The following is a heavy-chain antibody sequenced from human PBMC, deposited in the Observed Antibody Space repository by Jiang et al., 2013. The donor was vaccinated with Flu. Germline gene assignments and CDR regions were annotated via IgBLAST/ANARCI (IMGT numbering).Heavy chain of an antibody. Sequence: GLVKPSGTLSLTCTVSGDSVDSGFYFWGWIRLPPGKALEWIGTVYHSGTTYYNPSLKSRVTMSLDTSKTHLSLKLSSATAADTAIYYCARDTVTFPRVFDSWGQGTLVTVSS. J-gene: IGHJ4*02. CDR1: GDSVDSGFYF. CDR2: VYHSGTT. CDR3: ARDTVTFPRVFDS. D-gene: IGHD4-17*01. V-gene: IGHV4-39*07.